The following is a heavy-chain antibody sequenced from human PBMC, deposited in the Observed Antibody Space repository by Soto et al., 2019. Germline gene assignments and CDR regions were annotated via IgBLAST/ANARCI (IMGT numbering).Heavy chain of an antibody. Sequence: QVQLVESGGGVVQPGRSLRLSCAASGFTFSSYGMHWVRQAPGKGLEWAAVISFDGSNKYYADSVKGRFTISRDNSKNTLYLQMNSLRAEDTAVYYCAKGYYYDSSGYPYFGNFDFWGQGTLVTVSS. CDR3: AKGYYYDSSGYPYFGNFDF. J-gene: IGHJ4*02. CDR2: ISFDGSNK. CDR1: GFTFSSYG. D-gene: IGHD3-22*01. V-gene: IGHV3-30*18.